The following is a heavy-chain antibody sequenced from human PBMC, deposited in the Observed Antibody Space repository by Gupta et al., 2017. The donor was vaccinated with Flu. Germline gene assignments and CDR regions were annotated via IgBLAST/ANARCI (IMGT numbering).Heavy chain of an antibody. J-gene: IGHJ4*01. CDR3: ARGALWLRANDY. V-gene: IGHV4-34*01. CDR2: INHSGST. D-gene: IGHD5-12*01. Sequence: QVQLQQWGAGLLKPSETLSLTCAVYGGSFSGYYWSWIRQPPGKGLEWIGEINHSGSTNYNPPLKSRVTISVDTSKKQFSLKLSSVNAADTAVYYFARGALWLRANDYWGHGTLVTVSS. CDR1: GGSFSGYY.